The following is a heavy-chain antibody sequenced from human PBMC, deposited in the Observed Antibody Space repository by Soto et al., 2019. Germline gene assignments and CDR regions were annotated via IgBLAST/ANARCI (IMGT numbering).Heavy chain of an antibody. Sequence: GSSVKVSCKASGGTFSSYAISWVRHAPGQGLEWMGGFIPIFGTANYAQKFQGRVTITADESTSTAYMELSSLRSEDTAVYYCARGRHISSSYYYGMDVWGQGTTVTVSS. D-gene: IGHD6-13*01. J-gene: IGHJ6*02. V-gene: IGHV1-69*13. CDR3: ARGRHISSSYYYGMDV. CDR2: FIPIFGTA. CDR1: GGTFSSYA.